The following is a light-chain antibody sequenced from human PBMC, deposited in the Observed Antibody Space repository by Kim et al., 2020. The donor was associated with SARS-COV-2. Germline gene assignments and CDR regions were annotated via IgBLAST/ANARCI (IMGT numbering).Light chain of an antibody. CDR2: GNS. CDR1: SSNIGATYD. CDR3: QSYDSSLSGYV. V-gene: IGLV1-40*01. J-gene: IGLJ1*01. Sequence: QSVLTQPPSLSGAPGQRVTISCTGSSSNIGATYDVYWYQQLPGTAPKLLIYGNSNRPSGVPDRFSGSKSGTSASLAITGLQAEDEAEYYCQSYDSSLSGYVFGTGTKVTVL.